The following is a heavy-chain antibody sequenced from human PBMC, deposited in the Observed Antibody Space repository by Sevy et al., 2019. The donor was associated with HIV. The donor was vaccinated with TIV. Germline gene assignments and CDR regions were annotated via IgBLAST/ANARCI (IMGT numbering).Heavy chain of an antibody. D-gene: IGHD3-10*01. V-gene: IGHV1-46*03. CDR3: ARMVWGVYYYYGMDV. CDR1: GYTFTSYY. Sequence: ASVKVSCNASGYTFTSYYMHWVRQAPGQGLEWMGIINPSGGSTSYAQKFQGRVTMTRDTSTSTVYMELSSLRSEDTAVYYCARMVWGVYYYYGMDVWGQGTTVTVSS. J-gene: IGHJ6*02. CDR2: INPSGGST.